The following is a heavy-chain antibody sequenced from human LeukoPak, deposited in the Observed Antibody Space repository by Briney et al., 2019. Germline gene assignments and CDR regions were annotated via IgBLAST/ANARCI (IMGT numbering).Heavy chain of an antibody. CDR2: ISSSSSYI. D-gene: IGHD5-24*01. CDR1: GFTFSSYS. J-gene: IGHJ6*03. CDR3: ARVFGQLERYYYMDV. Sequence: GGSLRLSCAASGFTFSSYSMNWVRQAPGKGLEWVSSISSSSSYIYYADSVKGRFTISRDNAKNSLYLQMNSLRAEDTAVYYCARVFGQLERYYYMDVWGKGTTVTISS. V-gene: IGHV3-21*01.